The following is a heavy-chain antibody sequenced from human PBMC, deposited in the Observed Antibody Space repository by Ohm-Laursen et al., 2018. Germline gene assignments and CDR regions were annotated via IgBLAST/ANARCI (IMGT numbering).Heavy chain of an antibody. V-gene: IGHV1-46*01. CDR1: GYTFTSHY. CDR3: AIKRITIFVSGMDV. Sequence: GSSVKVSCKASGYTFTSHYIHWVRQAPGQGLEWMGIINPSGGSTSYAQKFQGRVTMTRDTSTSTVYMELSSLRSEDTAVYYCAIKRITIFVSGMDVWGQGTTVTVSS. D-gene: IGHD3-3*01. J-gene: IGHJ6*02. CDR2: INPSGGST.